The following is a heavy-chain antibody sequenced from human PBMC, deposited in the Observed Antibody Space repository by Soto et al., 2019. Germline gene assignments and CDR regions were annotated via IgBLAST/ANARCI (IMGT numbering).Heavy chain of an antibody. V-gene: IGHV1-69*04. CDR2: VIPNLGVT. D-gene: IGHD3-16*01. CDR3: ARDSDYVWGQKGYFDY. Sequence: SVKVSCKASGGTLSSYTFSWVRQAPGQGLEWMGRVIPNLGVTNYAKKFQGRFTIVVDTSTSTAYMELNSLRSDDTAVYYCARDSDYVWGQKGYFDYWGQGTLVTVSS. CDR1: GGTLSSYT. J-gene: IGHJ4*02.